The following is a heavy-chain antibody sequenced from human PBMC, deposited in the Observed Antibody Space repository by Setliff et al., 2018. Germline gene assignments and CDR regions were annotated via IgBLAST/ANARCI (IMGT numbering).Heavy chain of an antibody. CDR1: DFSVSSNYY. D-gene: IGHD3-3*01. J-gene: IGHJ6*03. V-gene: IGHV4-38-2*01. CDR3: ARMSGFLYMDV. Sequence: SETLSLTCAVSDFSVSSNYYWGWIRQPPGKGLEWIANVYYSGSTYYSPSLKSRVTMSVDTSKNQFSLNLYSVTAADTAVYYCARMSGFLYMDVWGKGTTVTV. CDR2: VYYSGST.